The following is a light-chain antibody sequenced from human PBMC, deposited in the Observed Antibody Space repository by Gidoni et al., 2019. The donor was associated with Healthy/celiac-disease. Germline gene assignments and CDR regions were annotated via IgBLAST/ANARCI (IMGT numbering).Light chain of an antibody. CDR2: LGS. J-gene: IGKJ2*01. CDR3: MQALQTPA. CDR1: QSLLHSNGYNY. V-gene: IGKV2-28*01. Sequence: DIVMTLSPLPLPVTPGEPASIPCRSSQSLLHSNGYNYLDWYLQKPGQSPQLLIYLGSNRASGVPGRFSGSGSGTDFTLKISRVEAEDVGVYYCMQALQTPAFGQGTKLEIK.